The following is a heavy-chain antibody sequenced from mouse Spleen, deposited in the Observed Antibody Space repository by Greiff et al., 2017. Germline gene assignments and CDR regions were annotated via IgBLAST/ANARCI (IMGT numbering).Heavy chain of an antibody. CDR1: GYSITSGYY. CDR3: ARDRLGYFDY. D-gene: IGHD3-2*02. J-gene: IGHJ2*01. Sequence: ESGPGLVKPSQSLSLTCSVTGYSITSGYYWNWIRQFPGNKLEWMGYISYDGSNNYNPSLKNRISITRDTSKNQFFLKLNSVTTEDTATYYCARDRLGYFDYWGQGTTLTVSS. CDR2: ISYDGSN. V-gene: IGHV3-6*01.